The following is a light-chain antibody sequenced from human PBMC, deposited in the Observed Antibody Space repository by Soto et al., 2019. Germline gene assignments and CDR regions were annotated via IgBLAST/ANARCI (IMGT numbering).Light chain of an antibody. CDR1: SSDVGTYNL. CDR2: EVT. Sequence: QSVLTQPASVSGSPGQSITISCTGASSDVGTYNLVSWYQQHPGKAPKLIISEVTKRPSGVSNRFSGSKSGNTASLTISWLQAVDDADYYCCSYAGYNIWVFAGGTQLTVL. CDR3: CSYAGYNIWV. J-gene: IGLJ3*02. V-gene: IGLV2-23*02.